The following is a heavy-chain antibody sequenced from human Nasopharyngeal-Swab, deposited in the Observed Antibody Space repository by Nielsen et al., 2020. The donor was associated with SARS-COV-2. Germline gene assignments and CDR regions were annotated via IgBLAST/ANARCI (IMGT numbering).Heavy chain of an antibody. CDR3: ATLSSSWYEYYFDY. V-gene: IGHV4-39*01. Sequence: SETLSLTCTVSGGSISSSTYYWAWIRQPPGKGLEWIGGIYYGGSTYYNPSLKSRVTISVDTSKNQFSLKLSSVTAADTAVYYCATLSSSWYEYYFDYWGQGTLVTVSS. J-gene: IGHJ4*02. CDR1: GGSISSSTYY. D-gene: IGHD6-13*01. CDR2: IYYGGST.